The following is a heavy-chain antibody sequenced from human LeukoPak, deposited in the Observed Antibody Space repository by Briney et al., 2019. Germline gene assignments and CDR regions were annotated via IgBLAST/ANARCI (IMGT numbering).Heavy chain of an antibody. J-gene: IGHJ4*02. Sequence: PGGSLRLSCAASGFTFSSFNMNWVRQAPGKGLEWVSSISSTSSLIWYADSLKGRFTISRDNAKNSLYLQMDSLRAEDTAVYYCARYNSGWNDYWGQGTLVTVS. CDR1: GFTFSSFN. CDR2: ISSTSSLI. CDR3: ARYNSGWNDY. D-gene: IGHD6-19*01. V-gene: IGHV3-21*01.